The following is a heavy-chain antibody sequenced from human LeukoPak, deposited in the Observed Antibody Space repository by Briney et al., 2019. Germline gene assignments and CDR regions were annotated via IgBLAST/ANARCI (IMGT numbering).Heavy chain of an antibody. CDR1: GGSISSGGYY. D-gene: IGHD4-11*01. Sequence: PSETLSLTCTVSGGSISSGGYYWSWIRQHPGKGLEWIGNALHGGNTFYNPSLKSRVSISGDTSKNQFSLNLTSVTAADTAVYYCARGFYRGASERSFDYWGQGTLVTVSS. J-gene: IGHJ4*02. CDR3: ARGFYRGASERSFDY. CDR2: ALHGGNT. V-gene: IGHV4-31*03.